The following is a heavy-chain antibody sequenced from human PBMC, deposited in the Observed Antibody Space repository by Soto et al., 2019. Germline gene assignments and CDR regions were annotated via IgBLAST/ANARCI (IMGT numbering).Heavy chain of an antibody. CDR3: PRDFDV. V-gene: IGHV3-7*01. CDR2: IKQDGSEQ. CDR1: GFSFSAYW. J-gene: IGHJ2*01. Sequence: GGSLRLSCEASGFSFSAYWMSWVRQAPGKGLEWVANIKQDGSEQYYVDSVKGRFTISRNNAKNSLYLQMNSLRAEDTAVFYCPRDFDVWGRGTLVTVSS.